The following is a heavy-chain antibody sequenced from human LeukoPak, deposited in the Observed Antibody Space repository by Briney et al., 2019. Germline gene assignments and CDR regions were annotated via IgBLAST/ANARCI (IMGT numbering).Heavy chain of an antibody. CDR3: ARDWETNSGYDCFDY. D-gene: IGHD5-12*01. V-gene: IGHV1-18*01. CDR1: GYTFTSYG. J-gene: IGHJ4*02. CDR2: VGANIANT. Sequence: ASVKVSCKASGYTFTSYGISWVRQAPGQGLEWPGWVGANIANTKYAQKVQGRVTMTTDTSTSTAYMELRSLRSDDTAVYYCARDWETNSGYDCFDYWGQGTLVTVSS.